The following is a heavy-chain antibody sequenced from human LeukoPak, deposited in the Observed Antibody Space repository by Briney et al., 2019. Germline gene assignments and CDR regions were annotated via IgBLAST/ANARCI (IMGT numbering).Heavy chain of an antibody. J-gene: IGHJ6*04. V-gene: IGHV4-34*01. CDR3: ARDVDTALMDV. Sequence: PSETLSLTCAVYSGSLSGYYGSWIRQSPGKGLEWIGEINHSGSTNYNPSLKSRVTISVDTSKNQFSLKLSSVTAADTAVYYCARDVDTALMDVWGEGTTVIVSS. CDR1: SGSLSGYY. D-gene: IGHD5-18*01. CDR2: INHSGST.